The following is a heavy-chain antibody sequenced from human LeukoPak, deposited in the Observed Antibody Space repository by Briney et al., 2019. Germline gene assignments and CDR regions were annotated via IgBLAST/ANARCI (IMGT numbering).Heavy chain of an antibody. CDR2: IYYSGST. CDR1: GGSISSGGYY. CDR3: ARELSGNDSLFDY. Sequence: SQTLSLTCTVSGGSISSGGYYWRWIRQHPGKGLEWIGYIYYSGSTYYNPSLKSRVTISVDTSKNQFSLKLSSVTAADTAVYYCARELSGNDSLFDYWGQGTLVTVSS. V-gene: IGHV4-31*03. D-gene: IGHD4-23*01. J-gene: IGHJ4*02.